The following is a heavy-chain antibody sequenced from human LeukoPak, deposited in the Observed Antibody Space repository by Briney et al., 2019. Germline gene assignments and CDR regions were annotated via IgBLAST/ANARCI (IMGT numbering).Heavy chain of an antibody. V-gene: IGHV3-23*01. CDR1: GFTFSSYA. J-gene: IGHJ4*02. D-gene: IGHD1-26*01. CDR3: AKDHTIPRGGATTFFDY. CDR2: ISGSGGST. Sequence: GGSLRLSCAASGFTFSSYAMSWVRQAPGKGLEWVSAISGSGGSTYYADSVKGRFTISRDNSKNTLYLQMNSLRAEDTAVYYCAKDHTIPRGGATTFFDYWGQGTLVTVSS.